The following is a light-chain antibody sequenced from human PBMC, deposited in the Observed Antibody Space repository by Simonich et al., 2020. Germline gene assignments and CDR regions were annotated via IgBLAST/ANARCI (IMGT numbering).Light chain of an antibody. CDR2: WAS. J-gene: IGKJ1*01. CDR3: KQYYSTPWT. CDR1: QSVLYSSNNKNY. V-gene: IGKV4-1*01. Sequence: DIVMTQSPDSLAVSLGERATINCKSSQSVLYSSNNKNYLAWYQQKPGQTPKLLIYWASTRESGVRDRFSGSGSGTDFTLTISSLQAEDVAVYYCKQYYSTPWTFGQGTKVEIK.